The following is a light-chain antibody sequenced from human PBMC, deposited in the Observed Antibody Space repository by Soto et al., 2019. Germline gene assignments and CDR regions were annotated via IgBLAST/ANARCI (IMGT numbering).Light chain of an antibody. J-gene: IGKJ2*01. V-gene: IGKV1-39*01. CDR3: QQSYSTPYT. Sequence: DLQMTQSPSSLSASVGDRVTITCRASQSISNYLNWYQQKPGKAPKLLIYAASSLQSGVTSRFSGSGSGTDFTLTISSLQPEYFSTYYCQQSYSTPYTFGQGTKLEIK. CDR1: QSISNY. CDR2: AAS.